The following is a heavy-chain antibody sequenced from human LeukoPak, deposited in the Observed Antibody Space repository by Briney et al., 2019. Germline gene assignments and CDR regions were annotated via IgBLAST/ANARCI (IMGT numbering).Heavy chain of an antibody. Sequence: GGSLRLSCSASGFTFSNFAMHWVRQAPGKGLEYVSTISSNGGATSYADSVKGRFTISRDNSKNTLYLQMNSLRAEDTAVYYCAKSVAVAGTGDDYWGQGTLVTVSS. CDR1: GFTFSNFA. D-gene: IGHD6-19*01. CDR3: AKSVAVAGTGDDY. V-gene: IGHV3-64*04. CDR2: ISSNGGAT. J-gene: IGHJ4*02.